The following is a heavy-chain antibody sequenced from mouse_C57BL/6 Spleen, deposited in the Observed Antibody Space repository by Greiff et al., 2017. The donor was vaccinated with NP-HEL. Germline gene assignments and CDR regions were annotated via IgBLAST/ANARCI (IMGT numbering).Heavy chain of an antibody. J-gene: IGHJ2*01. Sequence: VQLQQPGAELVRPGSSVKLSCKASGYTFTSYWMDWVKQRPGQGLEWIGNIYPSDSETHYNQKFKDKATLTVDKSSSTAYMQLSSLTSEDSAVYDCARGNSNYVFDYWGQGTTLTVSS. CDR3: ARGNSNYVFDY. D-gene: IGHD2-5*01. CDR2: IYPSDSET. CDR1: GYTFTSYW. V-gene: IGHV1-61*01.